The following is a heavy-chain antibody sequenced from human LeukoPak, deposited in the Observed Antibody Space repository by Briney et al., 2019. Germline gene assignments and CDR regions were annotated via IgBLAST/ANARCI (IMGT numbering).Heavy chain of an antibody. V-gene: IGHV3-74*01. CDR1: GFTFSNYW. D-gene: IGHD6-13*01. J-gene: IGHJ4*02. Sequence: GGSLRLSCAASGFTFSNYWMHWVRQAPGKGLVWVSRINSDGSSRNYADSVKGRFTISRDNAKNTLFLQMNSLRAEDTAVYYCASASSHRIAAGGDYWGQGILGAVSA. CDR3: ASASSHRIAAGGDY. CDR2: INSDGSSR.